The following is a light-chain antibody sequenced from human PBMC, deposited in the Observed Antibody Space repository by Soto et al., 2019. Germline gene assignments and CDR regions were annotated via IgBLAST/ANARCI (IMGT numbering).Light chain of an antibody. J-gene: IGLJ1*01. CDR1: SSNIESNY. Sequence: QSVLTQPPSLSAAPGQKVTISCSGRSSNIESNYVSWFQQPPGTAPNLLIYENNKRPSGIPDRFSASKSGTSATLVITGLQTGDEADYFCGAWDISLSADVFGTGTKLTVL. CDR2: ENN. CDR3: GAWDISLSADV. V-gene: IGLV1-51*02.